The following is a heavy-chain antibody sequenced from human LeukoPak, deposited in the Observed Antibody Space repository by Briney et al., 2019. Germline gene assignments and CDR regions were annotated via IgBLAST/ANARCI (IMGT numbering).Heavy chain of an antibody. J-gene: IGHJ4*02. V-gene: IGHV4-31*03. D-gene: IGHD4-23*01. CDR1: GASISTGYYY. CDR2: LHPTGST. CDR3: VRDRGDYSGDPGYFEY. Sequence: KPSETLSLTCTVSGASISTGYYYWTWIRQHPGKGLEWIGCLHPTGSTYYNPSLKSRLSISVGTSKNQFSLRLSSVTVADTAVYYCVRDRGDYSGDPGYFEYWGQGILVTVSS.